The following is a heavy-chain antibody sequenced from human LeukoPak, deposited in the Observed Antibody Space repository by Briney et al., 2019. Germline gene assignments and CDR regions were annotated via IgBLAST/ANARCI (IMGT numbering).Heavy chain of an antibody. CDR2: IIPIFGTA. CDR3: ASLQRWLQYRSFDY. J-gene: IGHJ4*02. CDR1: GGTFSSYA. V-gene: IGHV1-69*13. D-gene: IGHD5-24*01. Sequence: SVKVSCKASGGTFSSYAISWVRQAPGQGLEWMGGIIPIFGTANYAQKFQGRATITADESTSTAYMELSSLRSEDTAVYYCASLQRWLQYRSFDYWGQGTLVTVSS.